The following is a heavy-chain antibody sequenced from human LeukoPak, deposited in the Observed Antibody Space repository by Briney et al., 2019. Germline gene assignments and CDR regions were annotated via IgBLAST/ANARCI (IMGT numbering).Heavy chain of an antibody. CDR1: GYTFTSYG. CDR2: INPHTGIT. Sequence: ASVKVSCKASGYTFTSYGITWVRQAPGPGLEWMGWINPHTGITNYAQKFQGRVTISTDTSTTTAYLDLRSLRSDDTAVYYCSMSEGSNWGQGTLVTVSS. CDR3: SMSEGSN. V-gene: IGHV1-18*01. J-gene: IGHJ4*02. D-gene: IGHD1-26*01.